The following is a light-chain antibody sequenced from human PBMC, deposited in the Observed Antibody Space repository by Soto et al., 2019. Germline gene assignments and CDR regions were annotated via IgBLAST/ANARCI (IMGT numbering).Light chain of an antibody. V-gene: IGLV3-1*01. CDR1: KLGDKY. CDR2: QDT. J-gene: IGLJ1*01. Sequence: SYELTQPPSVSVSPGQTASITCSGDKLGDKYVYWYQQKPGQSPVLVIYQDTKRPSGIPERFSGSNSGNTATLTISGTQTMDEAAYYCQAWYSYTVVFGPGTKVTVL. CDR3: QAWYSYTVV.